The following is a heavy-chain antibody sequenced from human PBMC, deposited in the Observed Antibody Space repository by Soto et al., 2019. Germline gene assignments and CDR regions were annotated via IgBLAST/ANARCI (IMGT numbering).Heavy chain of an antibody. J-gene: IGHJ5*02. Sequence: PSETLSLTCTVSGGSISSSSYYWGWIRQPPGKGLDWIGSIYYSGSTYYNPSLKSRVTISVDTSKNQFSLKLSSVTAADTAVYYCAKTFIAAAGPYNWFDPWGQGTLVTVSS. V-gene: IGHV4-39*01. CDR3: AKTFIAAAGPYNWFDP. CDR2: IYYSGST. CDR1: GGSISSSSYY. D-gene: IGHD6-13*01.